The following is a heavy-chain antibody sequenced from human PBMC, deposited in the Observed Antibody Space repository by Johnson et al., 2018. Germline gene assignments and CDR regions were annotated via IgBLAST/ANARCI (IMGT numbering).Heavy chain of an antibody. D-gene: IGHD2-8*01. J-gene: IGHJ3*02. V-gene: IGHV3-30-3*01. Sequence: QVQLVQSGGGVVQPGRSLRLSCAASGFTFSSYAMHWVRQAPGKGLEWVAVISYDGSNKYYAESVKGRFTISRDNSKNTLSLQMNSLRAEDTAVYYCARDLMVYAMKAFDIWGQGTMVTVSS. CDR2: ISYDGSNK. CDR1: GFTFSSYA. CDR3: ARDLMVYAMKAFDI.